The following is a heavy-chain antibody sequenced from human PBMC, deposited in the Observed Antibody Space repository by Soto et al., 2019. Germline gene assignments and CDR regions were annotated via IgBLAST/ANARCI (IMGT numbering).Heavy chain of an antibody. V-gene: IGHV1-58*01. CDR1: GFTFTSSA. CDR2: IVVGSGNT. CDR3: AAESVLVDRAMVSDY. D-gene: IGHD5-18*01. J-gene: IGHJ4*02. Sequence: QMQLVQSGPEVKKPGTSVKVSCKASGFTFTSSAVQWVRQARGQRLEWIGWIVVGSGNTNYAQKFQERVIITRDMSTSTAYMELSSLRSEDTAVYYCAAESVLVDRAMVSDYWGQGTLVTVSS.